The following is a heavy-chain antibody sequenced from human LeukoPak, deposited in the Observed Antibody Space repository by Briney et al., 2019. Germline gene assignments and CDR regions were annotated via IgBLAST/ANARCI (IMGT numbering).Heavy chain of an antibody. D-gene: IGHD6-13*01. CDR2: ISYDGSNK. V-gene: IGHV3-30*18. J-gene: IGHJ5*02. Sequence: GGSLRLSCAASGFTFSSYGMHWVRQAPGKGLEWVAVISYDGSNKYYADSVKGRFTISRDNSKNTLYLQMNSLRAEDTAVYYCAKDGQQLKPPDWFDPWGQGTLVTVSS. CDR1: GFTFSSYG. CDR3: AKDGQQLKPPDWFDP.